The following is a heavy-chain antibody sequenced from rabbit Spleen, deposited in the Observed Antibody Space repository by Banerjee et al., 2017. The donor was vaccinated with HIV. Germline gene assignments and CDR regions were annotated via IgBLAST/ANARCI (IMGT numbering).Heavy chain of an antibody. D-gene: IGHD2-1*01. J-gene: IGHJ4*01. CDR2: IDSGSSGFT. Sequence: EESGGDLVKPGASLTLTCIASGVSFSGDSYMCWVRQAPGKGLEWIACIDSGSSGFTYFANWAKGRFTISKTSSTTVTLQVTSLTAADTATYFCARGSAAMTMVITGYYLSLWGPGTLVTVS. V-gene: IGHV1S40*01. CDR3: ARGSAAMTMVITGYYLSL. CDR1: GVSFSGDSY.